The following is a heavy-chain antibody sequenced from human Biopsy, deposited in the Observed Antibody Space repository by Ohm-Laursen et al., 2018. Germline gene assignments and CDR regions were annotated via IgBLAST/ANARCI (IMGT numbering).Heavy chain of an antibody. J-gene: IGHJ1*01. Sequence: SVKVSCKAPGGTFINYGANWVRQAPGQGLEWLGGNIPILGTGNYAQKFQDRVTVAADTSTSTATMELRSLRSDDPAVYYCATKLTGYFHHWGQGTLVIVSS. CDR1: GGTFINYG. D-gene: IGHD3-9*01. CDR3: ATKLTGYFHH. V-gene: IGHV1-69*06. CDR2: NIPILGTG.